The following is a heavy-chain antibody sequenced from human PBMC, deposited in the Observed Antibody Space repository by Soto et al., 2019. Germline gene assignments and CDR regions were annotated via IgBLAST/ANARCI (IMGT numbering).Heavy chain of an antibody. CDR2: INHSGST. CDR3: ARCRMATRDYGMDV. D-gene: IGHD5-12*01. J-gene: IGHJ6*02. CDR1: GGSFSGYY. Sequence: SQTLSLTCAVYGGSFSGYYWSWIRQPPGKGLEWIGEINHSGSTNYNPSLKSRVTISVDTSKNQFSLKLSSVTAADTAVYYCARCRMATRDYGMDVWGQGTTVTVSS. V-gene: IGHV4-34*01.